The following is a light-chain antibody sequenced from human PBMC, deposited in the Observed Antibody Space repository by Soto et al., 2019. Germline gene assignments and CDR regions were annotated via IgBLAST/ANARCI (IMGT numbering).Light chain of an antibody. J-gene: IGKJ1*01. CDR3: QQYGSSQT. V-gene: IGKV3-20*01. Sequence: EIVLTQSPGTLSLSPGERATLSCRASQSVSISYLAWYQQKPGQAPRLLIYGASSRATGIPDRFSGSGSGTDSTLTISRLEPEDFAVYYCQQYGSSQTFGQGTKVEIK. CDR1: QSVSISY. CDR2: GAS.